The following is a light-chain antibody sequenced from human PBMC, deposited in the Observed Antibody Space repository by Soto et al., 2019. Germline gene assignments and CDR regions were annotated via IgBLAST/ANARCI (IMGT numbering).Light chain of an antibody. V-gene: IGLV2-8*01. Sequence: QSALTQPPSASGSPGQSVTISCTGTSSDIGGYNYASWYRHHPGKAPQLMIYEVTKRPSGVPDRFSGSKSGNTASLTVSGLQADDEADYYCTSYAGSNNYVFGSGTKLTVL. CDR3: TSYAGSNNYV. CDR1: SSDIGGYNY. CDR2: EVT. J-gene: IGLJ1*01.